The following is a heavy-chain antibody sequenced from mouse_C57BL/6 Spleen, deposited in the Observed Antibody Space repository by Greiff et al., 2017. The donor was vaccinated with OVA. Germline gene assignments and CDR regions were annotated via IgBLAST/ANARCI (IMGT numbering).Heavy chain of an antibody. D-gene: IGHD2-4*01. CDR1: GFSLTSYG. V-gene: IGHV2-6-1*01. CDR2: IWSDGST. CDR3: ARHPYDYDPYYYAMDY. J-gene: IGHJ4*01. Sequence: VKLVESGPGLVAPSQSLSITCTVSGFSLTSYGVHWVRQPPGKGLEWLVVIWSDGSTTYNSALKSRLSISKDNSKSQVFLKMNSLQTDDTAMYYCARHPYDYDPYYYAMDYWGQGTSVTVSS.